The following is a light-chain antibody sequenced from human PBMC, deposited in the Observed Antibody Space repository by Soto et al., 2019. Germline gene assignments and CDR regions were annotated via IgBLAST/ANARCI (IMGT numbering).Light chain of an antibody. CDR1: QCISNY. V-gene: IGKV1-17*03. CDR3: LKHKSYPWT. Sequence: DIQMTQSPSAMSSSVGDRVTITCRASQCISNYLAWFQQKPGKVPKRIIYAASSLQSGVPSRFSGSGSGTEFTLTISSLQPEDFATYYGLKHKSYPWTFGQGTKVEIK. J-gene: IGKJ1*01. CDR2: AAS.